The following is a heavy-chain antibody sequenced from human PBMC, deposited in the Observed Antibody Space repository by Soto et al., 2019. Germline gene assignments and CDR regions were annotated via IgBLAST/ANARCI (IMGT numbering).Heavy chain of an antibody. CDR1: GFTFSSYA. J-gene: IGHJ4*02. CDR2: ISYDGSNK. V-gene: IGHV3-30-3*01. CDR3: ARAPIGYSGYDSYFDY. Sequence: ESGGGVVQPGRSLRLSCAASGFTFSSYAMHWVRQAPGKGLEWVAVISYDGSNKYYADSVKGRFTISRDNSKNTLYLQMNSLRAEDTAVYYCARAPIGYSGYDSYFDYWGQGTLVTVSS. D-gene: IGHD5-12*01.